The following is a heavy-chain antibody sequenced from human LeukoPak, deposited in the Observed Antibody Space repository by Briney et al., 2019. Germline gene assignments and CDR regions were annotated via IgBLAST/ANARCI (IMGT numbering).Heavy chain of an antibody. J-gene: IGHJ2*01. CDR2: IIPILGIA. CDR1: GGTFSSYA. Sequence: ASVKVSCKASGGTFSSYAISWVRQAPGQGLEWMGRIIPILGIANYAQKFQGRVTITADKSTSTAYMELSSLRSEDTAVYYCASTADYYDSSGTSAGYFDLWGRGTLVTVSS. V-gene: IGHV1-69*04. D-gene: IGHD3-22*01. CDR3: ASTADYYDSSGTSAGYFDL.